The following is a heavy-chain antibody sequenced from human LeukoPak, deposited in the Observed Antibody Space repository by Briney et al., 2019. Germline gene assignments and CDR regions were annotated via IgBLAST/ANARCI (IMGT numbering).Heavy chain of an antibody. CDR2: INQDASEI. D-gene: IGHD2-21*02. CDR1: GFTFSTYW. J-gene: IGHJ4*02. V-gene: IGHV3-7*01. Sequence: GGSLRLSCAASGFTFSTYWMNWYRQAPGKGLEWVGNINQDASEINYVDSVRGRFTISRDNAKHSLHLQMNSLRAEDTAVYYCATDRDNSDWQKRFDSWGQGTLVTVTP. CDR3: ATDRDNSDWQKRFDS.